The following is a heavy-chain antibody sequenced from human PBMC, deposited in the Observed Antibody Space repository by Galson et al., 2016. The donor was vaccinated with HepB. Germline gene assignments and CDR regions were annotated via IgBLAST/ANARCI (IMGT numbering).Heavy chain of an antibody. CDR3: VREFSGSWYDS. J-gene: IGHJ5*01. D-gene: IGHD6-25*01. Sequence: TLSLTCTVFGGSIGSSSYYWNWIRQHPGKGLELVGSIYYTGSTYYNPSLKSRLTISVDTSKSQFSLKLTSVTAADTAVYYCVREFSGSWYDSWGQGTLVTVSS. CDR1: GGSIGSSSYY. V-gene: IGHV4-31*03. CDR2: IYYTGST.